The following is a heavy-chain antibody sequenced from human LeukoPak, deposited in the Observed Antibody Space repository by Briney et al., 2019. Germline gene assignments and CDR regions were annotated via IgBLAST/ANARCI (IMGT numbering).Heavy chain of an antibody. Sequence: ASVKVSCKASGGTFSSYAISWVRQAPGQGLEWMGGIIPIFGAANYAQKFQGRVTITADESTSTAYMELSSLGSEDTAVYYCARDSTYYDILTGYYNRNPSDYWGQGTLVTVSS. J-gene: IGHJ4*02. CDR1: GGTFSSYA. CDR3: ARDSTYYDILTGYYNRNPSDY. D-gene: IGHD3-9*01. V-gene: IGHV1-69*13. CDR2: IIPIFGAA.